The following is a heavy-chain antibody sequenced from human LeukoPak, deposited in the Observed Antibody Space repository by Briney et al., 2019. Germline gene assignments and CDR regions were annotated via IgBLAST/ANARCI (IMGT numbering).Heavy chain of an antibody. D-gene: IGHD3-22*01. CDR1: GFTFDDYA. CDR3: AREMGYYDSSGLDY. V-gene: IGHV4-59*01. CDR2: IYYSGST. Sequence: GSLRLSCAASGFTFDDYAMHWIRQPPGKGLEWIGYIYYSGSTNYNPSLKSRVTISVDTSKNQFSLKLSSVTAADTAVYYCAREMGYYDSSGLDYWGQGTLVTVSS. J-gene: IGHJ4*02.